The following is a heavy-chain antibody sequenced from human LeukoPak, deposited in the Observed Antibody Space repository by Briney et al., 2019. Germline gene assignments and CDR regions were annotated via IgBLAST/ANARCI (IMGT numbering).Heavy chain of an antibody. Sequence: PSETLSLTCTVSGGSISSGGYYWSWIRQHPGKGLESIGYIYYSGSTYYNPSLKSRVTISVDTSKNQFSLKLSSVTAADTAVYYCARWDNFGYGSTLFDYWGQGTLVTVSS. CDR1: GGSISSGGYY. CDR3: ARWDNFGYGSTLFDY. CDR2: IYYSGST. D-gene: IGHD3-10*01. J-gene: IGHJ4*02. V-gene: IGHV4-31*03.